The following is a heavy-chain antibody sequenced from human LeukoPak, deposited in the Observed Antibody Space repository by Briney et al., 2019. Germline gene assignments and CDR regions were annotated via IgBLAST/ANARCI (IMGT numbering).Heavy chain of an antibody. CDR1: GFTFSNYD. D-gene: IGHD3-22*01. V-gene: IGHV3-30*18. CDR2: ISYDGSNK. CDR3: AKDPTDRSGYSVDY. Sequence: GGSLRLSCAASGFTFSNYDMHWVRQAPGKGLEWVAVISYDGSNKYYADSVKGRFTISRDNSKNTLYLQMSSLRAEDTAVFYCAKDPTDRSGYSVDYWGQGTLVTVSS. J-gene: IGHJ4*02.